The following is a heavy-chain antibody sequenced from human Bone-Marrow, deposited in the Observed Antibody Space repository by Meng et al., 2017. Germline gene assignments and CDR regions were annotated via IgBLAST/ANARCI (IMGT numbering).Heavy chain of an antibody. CDR1: GYTFTSYD. Sequence: SVTVSCKASGYTFTSYDINWVRQATGQGLEWMGWMNPNSGNTGYAQKFQGRVTMTRNTSISTAYMELSSLRSDETAMYYCARDEDISAAGKLFGDYWGQGTLVTVSS. J-gene: IGHJ4*02. V-gene: IGHV1-8*01. D-gene: IGHD6-25*01. CDR2: MNPNSGNT. CDR3: ARDEDISAAGKLFGDY.